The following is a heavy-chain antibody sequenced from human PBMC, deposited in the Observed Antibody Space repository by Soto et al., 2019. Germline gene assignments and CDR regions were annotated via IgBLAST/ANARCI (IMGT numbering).Heavy chain of an antibody. Sequence: GGSLRLSCAASGFTFSSYGMHWVRQAPGKGLEWVAVISYDGSNKYYADSVKGRFTISRDNSKNTLYLQMNSLRAEDTAVYYCAKDSHYDFWSGYSSNFDYWGQGTLVTVSS. CDR3: AKDSHYDFWSGYSSNFDY. D-gene: IGHD3-3*01. CDR1: GFTFSSYG. V-gene: IGHV3-30*18. CDR2: ISYDGSNK. J-gene: IGHJ4*02.